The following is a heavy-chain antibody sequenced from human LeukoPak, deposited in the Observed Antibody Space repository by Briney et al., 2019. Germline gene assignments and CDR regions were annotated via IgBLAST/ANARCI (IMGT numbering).Heavy chain of an antibody. J-gene: IGHJ5*02. CDR1: GGSISNSNW. CDR3: TRVSLRWFDP. CDR2: AYHSGST. Sequence: SETLSLTCAVSGGSISNSNWWSWVRQPPGKGLEWIGEAYHSGSTYYNPSLKSRVTMSVDKSKNQFSLKLTSVTAADTAVYYCTRVSLRWFDPWGQGTLVTVSS. D-gene: IGHD3-16*01. V-gene: IGHV4-4*02.